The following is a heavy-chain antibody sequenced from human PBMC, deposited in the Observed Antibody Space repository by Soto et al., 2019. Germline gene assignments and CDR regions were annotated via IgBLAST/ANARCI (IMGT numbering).Heavy chain of an antibody. J-gene: IGHJ5*02. V-gene: IGHV5-10-1*01. CDR2: IDPSDSYT. D-gene: IGHD6-13*01. CDR1: GYSFTSYW. CDR3: ARHPYSSSWYFPRNWFDP. Sequence: PGESLKISCKGSGYSFTSYWISWVRQMPGKGLEWTGRIDPSDSYTNYSPSFQGHVTISADKSISTAYLQWSSLKASDTAMYYCARHPYSSSWYFPRNWFDPWGQGTLVTVSS.